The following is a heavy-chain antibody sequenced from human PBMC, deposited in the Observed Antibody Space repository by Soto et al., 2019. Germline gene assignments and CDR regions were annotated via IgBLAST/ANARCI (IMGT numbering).Heavy chain of an antibody. CDR2: IKQDGSEK. D-gene: IGHD1-1*01. CDR1: GFTFSDSW. CDR3: AKGTLVKPPGTRAFDV. Sequence: EVQLVESGGGLVQPGGSLRLSCAASGFTFSDSWMDWVRQAPGKGPEWVANIKQDGSEKNYVDSVKGRFTISRDNAKNSLYLQMNSLRVGDTAVYYCAKGTLVKPPGTRAFDVWGQGTMVIVSS. V-gene: IGHV3-7*03. J-gene: IGHJ3*01.